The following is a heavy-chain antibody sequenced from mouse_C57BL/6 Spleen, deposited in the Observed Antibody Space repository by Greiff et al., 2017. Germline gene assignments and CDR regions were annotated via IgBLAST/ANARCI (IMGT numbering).Heavy chain of an antibody. CDR1: GFTFRNYW. CDR2: IRLKSDNYAT. CDR3: TDYIGFAY. D-gene: IGHD2-12*01. Sequence: EVQLVESGGGLVQPGGSMKLSCVASGFTFRNYWMNWVRQSPEKGLEWVAQIRLKSDNYATHYAESVKGRFTISRDDSKSSVYLQMNNLRAEDTGFYYCTDYIGFAYWGQGTLVTVSA. V-gene: IGHV6-3*01. J-gene: IGHJ3*01.